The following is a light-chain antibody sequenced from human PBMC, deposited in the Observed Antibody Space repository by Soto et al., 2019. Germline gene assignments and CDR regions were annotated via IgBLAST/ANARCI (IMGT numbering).Light chain of an antibody. J-gene: IGKJ1*01. CDR2: AAS. CDR1: QDINNR. V-gene: IGKV1-12*01. CDR3: LQVKNFPRT. Sequence: DIPMTQAPSSVSASVGDRVTITCRASQDINNRVAWFQQRPGRAPKYLIQAASILQSGFPSRFSATGSGTHFTLPIDSLQPEDFSTYYCLQVKNFPRTFGQGTKLEIK.